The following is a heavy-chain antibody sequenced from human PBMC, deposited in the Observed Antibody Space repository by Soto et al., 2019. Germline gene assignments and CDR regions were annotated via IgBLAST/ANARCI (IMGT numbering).Heavy chain of an antibody. CDR2: IYPGDSYT. V-gene: IGHV5-51*01. J-gene: IGHJ6*02. D-gene: IGHD3-22*01. CDR3: ARLRLGDSSCYYELRNIYYYYYGMDA. Sequence: ECLMISCKGSGYSFSIYWIGWVSQMPRKGLEGMGIIYPGDSYTRYSPSFQGQVTISSDKSISTAYLQWSSLKASDTAMYYCARLRLGDSSCYYELRNIYYYYYGMDAWGQGTTVTVSS. CDR1: GYSFSIYW.